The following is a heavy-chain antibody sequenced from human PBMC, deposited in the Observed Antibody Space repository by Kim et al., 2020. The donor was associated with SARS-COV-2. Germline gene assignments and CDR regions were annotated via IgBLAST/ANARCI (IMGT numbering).Heavy chain of an antibody. CDR3: ARAGDHDISGYYGFFHH. V-gene: IGHV3-74*01. D-gene: IGHD3-22*01. Sequence: VKGRFTISRDNAKNTLYLQMNSLRPEDTAVYYCARAGDHDISGYYGFFHHRGQGALVTVSS. J-gene: IGHJ1*01.